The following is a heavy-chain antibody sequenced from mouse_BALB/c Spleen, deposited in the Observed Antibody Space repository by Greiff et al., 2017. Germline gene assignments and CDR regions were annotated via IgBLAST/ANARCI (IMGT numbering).Heavy chain of an antibody. V-gene: IGHV2-6-7*01. D-gene: IGHD2-14*01. CDR3: AGAYYRYDGYYYAMDY. CDR1: GFSLTGYG. Sequence: QVQLKESGPGLVAPSQSLSITCTVSGFSLTGYGVNWVRQPPGKGLEWLGMIWGDGSTDYNSALKSRLSISKDNSKSQVFLKMNSLQTDDTARYYCAGAYYRYDGYYYAMDYWGQGTSVTVSS. CDR2: IWGDGST. J-gene: IGHJ4*01.